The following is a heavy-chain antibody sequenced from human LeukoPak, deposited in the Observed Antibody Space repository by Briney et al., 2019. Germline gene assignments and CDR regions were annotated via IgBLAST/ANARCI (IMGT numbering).Heavy chain of an antibody. CDR1: GFTFDDYA. Sequence: GGSLRLSCAASGFTFDDYAMHWVRQAPGKGLEWVSLISGVGGSTYYADSVKGRFTISRDNSKNSLYLQMNSLRTEDTALYYCAKSYYYDSRQFFDYWGQGTLVTVSS. CDR2: ISGVGGST. V-gene: IGHV3-43*02. D-gene: IGHD3-22*01. J-gene: IGHJ4*02. CDR3: AKSYYYDSRQFFDY.